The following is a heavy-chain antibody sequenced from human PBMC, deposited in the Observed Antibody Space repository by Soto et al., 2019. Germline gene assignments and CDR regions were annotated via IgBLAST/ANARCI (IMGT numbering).Heavy chain of an antibody. D-gene: IGHD2-15*01. CDR3: ARSFYCSGGSCYRLYYYYYYMDV. CDR1: GGSISSSSYY. Sequence: QLQLQESGPGLVKPSETLSLTCTVSGGSISSSSYYWGWIRQPPGKGLEWIGSIYYSGSTYYNPSLKSRVPISVDTSKNQFSLKLSSVTAADTAVYYCARSFYCSGGSCYRLYYYYYYMDVWGKGTTVTVSS. J-gene: IGHJ6*03. CDR2: IYYSGST. V-gene: IGHV4-39*01.